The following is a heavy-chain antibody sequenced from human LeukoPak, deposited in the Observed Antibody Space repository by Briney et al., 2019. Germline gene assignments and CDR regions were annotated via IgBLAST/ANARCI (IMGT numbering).Heavy chain of an antibody. CDR2: IYSGGST. Sequence: GGSLRLSCAASGFTFSKYWLSWVRQAPGKGLEWVSVIYSGGSTYYADSVKGRFTISRDSSKNTLYLQMNSLRAEDTAVYYCARSRDGYNYLYFNFWGQGTLVTVSS. CDR3: ARSRDGYNYLYFNF. D-gene: IGHD5-24*01. V-gene: IGHV3-53*01. J-gene: IGHJ4*02. CDR1: GFTFSKYW.